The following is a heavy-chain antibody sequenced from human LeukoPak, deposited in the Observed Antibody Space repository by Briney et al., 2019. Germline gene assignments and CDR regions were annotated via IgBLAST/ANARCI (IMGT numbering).Heavy chain of an antibody. CDR1: HEFFSGFY. CDR3: ARDRYYYDSSGYYAWFDP. V-gene: IGHV4-4*07. Sequence: SETLSLTCNVSHEFFSGFYWSWIRQPAGKGLEWIGRIHTSGSTNYNPSLKSRVTMSEDTSKNQFSLKLSSVSAADTAVYYCARDRYYYDSSGYYAWFDPWGQGTLVTVSS. D-gene: IGHD3-22*01. J-gene: IGHJ5*02. CDR2: IHTSGST.